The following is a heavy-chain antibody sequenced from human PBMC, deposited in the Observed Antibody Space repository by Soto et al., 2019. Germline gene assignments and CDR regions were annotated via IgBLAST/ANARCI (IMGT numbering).Heavy chain of an antibody. CDR2: ISGSSSYI. CDR1: GFTFSSYW. V-gene: IGHV3-21*01. Sequence: PGGSLRLSCAASGFTFSSYWMHWVRQAPGKGLEWVSSISGSSSYIYYADSVKGRFAISRDNAKNSLYLQMNSLRAEDTAVYYCARPNYFYDRSGYSGYWGQGTLVTVSS. D-gene: IGHD3-22*01. J-gene: IGHJ4*02. CDR3: ARPNYFYDRSGYSGY.